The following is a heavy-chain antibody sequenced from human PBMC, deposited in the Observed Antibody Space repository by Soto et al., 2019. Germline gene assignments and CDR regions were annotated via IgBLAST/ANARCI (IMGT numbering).Heavy chain of an antibody. V-gene: IGHV1-2*02. J-gene: IGHJ6*02. D-gene: IGHD3-3*01. Sequence: VASVKVSCKASGYTFTGYYMHWVRQAPGQGLEWMGWINPNSGGTNYAQKFQGRVTMTRDTSISTAYMELSRLRSDDTAVYYCASALVLRFLEWLPTNYYYYYGIDVSGQGTTVTVS. CDR3: ASALVLRFLEWLPTNYYYYYGIDV. CDR1: GYTFTGYY. CDR2: INPNSGGT.